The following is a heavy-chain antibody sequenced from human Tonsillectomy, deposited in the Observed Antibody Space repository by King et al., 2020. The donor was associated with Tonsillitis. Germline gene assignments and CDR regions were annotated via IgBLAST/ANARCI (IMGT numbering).Heavy chain of an antibody. CDR2: ISSSSSTI. J-gene: IGHJ6*02. CDR1: GFIFSSYS. Sequence: GGGGGGVGQPGGALGLSCAASGFIFSSYSMNWVRQAPGKGLEWVSYISSSSSTIYYADSVKGRFTISRDNAKNSLYLQMNSLRAEDTAVYYCARDRQWELDYYYGMDVWGQGTTVTVSS. V-gene: IGHV3-48*01. CDR3: ARDRQWELDYYYGMDV. D-gene: IGHD1-26*01.